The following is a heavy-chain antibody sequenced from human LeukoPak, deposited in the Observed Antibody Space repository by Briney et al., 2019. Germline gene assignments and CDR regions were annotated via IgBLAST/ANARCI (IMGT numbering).Heavy chain of an antibody. CDR2: IIPIFGTA. D-gene: IGHD4-11*01. J-gene: IGHJ6*02. CDR1: GGTFSSYA. Sequence: SVTVSCKASGGTFSSYAISWVRQAPGQGLEWMGGIIPIFGTASYAQKFQGRVTITADESTSTAYMELSSLRSEDTAVYYCARDSPPPKLYSNYDIYYGMDVWGQGTTVTVSS. V-gene: IGHV1-69*13. CDR3: ARDSPPPKLYSNYDIYYGMDV.